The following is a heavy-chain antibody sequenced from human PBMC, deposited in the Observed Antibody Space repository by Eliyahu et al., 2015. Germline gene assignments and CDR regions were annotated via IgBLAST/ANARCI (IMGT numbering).Heavy chain of an antibody. Sequence: QVQLQESGPGLVKPSETLSLTCTVSGGSISSYYWSWIRQPPGKGLEWIGYIYYSGSTNYNPSLKSRVTISVDTSKNQFSLKLSSVTAADTAVYYCARHSDSPRWLRLHYYFDYWGQGTLVTVSS. J-gene: IGHJ4*02. CDR3: ARHSDSPRWLRLHYYFDY. CDR2: IYYSGST. V-gene: IGHV4-59*08. D-gene: IGHD5-12*01. CDR1: GGSISSYY.